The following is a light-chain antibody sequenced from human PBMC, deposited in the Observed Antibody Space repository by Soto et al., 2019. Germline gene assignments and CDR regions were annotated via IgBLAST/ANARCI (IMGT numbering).Light chain of an antibody. Sequence: DIQMTQSPSTLSASVGDRVTITCRASQTISTLLAWYQQRPGKAPNLLIYKASSLESGVPSRFSGNGSGTEFTLTISSLQPDDFATYFCQQYSTYPWTFGQGTKVEVK. V-gene: IGKV1-5*03. CDR1: QTISTL. CDR3: QQYSTYPWT. CDR2: KAS. J-gene: IGKJ1*01.